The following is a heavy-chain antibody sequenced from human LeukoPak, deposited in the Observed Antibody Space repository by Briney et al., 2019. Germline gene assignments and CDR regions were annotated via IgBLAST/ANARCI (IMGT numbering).Heavy chain of an antibody. J-gene: IGHJ4*02. D-gene: IGHD3-3*02. CDR2: IYHSGST. Sequence: SETLSLTCAVSGGSISSSNWWSWVRQPPGKGLEWIGEIYHSGSTNYNPSLKSRVTISVDKSKNQFSLKLSSVTAADTAVYYCASAASGTDIFAHYWGQGTLVTVSS. V-gene: IGHV4-4*02. CDR1: GGSISSSNW. CDR3: ASAASGTDIFAHY.